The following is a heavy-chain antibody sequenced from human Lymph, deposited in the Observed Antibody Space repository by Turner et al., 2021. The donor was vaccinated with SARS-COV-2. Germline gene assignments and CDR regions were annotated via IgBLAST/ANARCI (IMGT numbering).Heavy chain of an antibody. Sequence: EVQLVESGGGLIQPGGPLRLSCAASGFTVSSNYMSWVRQAPGKGLEWVSLIYSGGSTLYADSVKGRFTISRDNSKNTLYLQMNSLRADDTAVYYCARVLPYGDYFDFWGQGTLVTVSS. CDR2: IYSGGST. J-gene: IGHJ4*02. CDR1: GFTVSSNY. CDR3: ARVLPYGDYFDF. V-gene: IGHV3-53*01. D-gene: IGHD4-17*01.